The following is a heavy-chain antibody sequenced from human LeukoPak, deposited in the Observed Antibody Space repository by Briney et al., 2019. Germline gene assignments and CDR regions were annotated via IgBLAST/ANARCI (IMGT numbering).Heavy chain of an antibody. D-gene: IGHD3-10*01. J-gene: IGHJ6*03. V-gene: IGHV3-11*04. CDR3: ARGLWLAYYYMDV. Sequence: GGSLRLSCAASGFTFSDYYMGWIRQAPGKGLEWVSYISSSGSTIYYADSVKGRFTISRGNAKNSLYLQMNSLRAEDTAVYYCARGLWLAYYYMDVWGKGTTVTVSS. CDR2: ISSSGSTI. CDR1: GFTFSDYY.